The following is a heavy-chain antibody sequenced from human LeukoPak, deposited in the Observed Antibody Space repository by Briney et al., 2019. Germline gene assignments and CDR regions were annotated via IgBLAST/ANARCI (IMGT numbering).Heavy chain of an antibody. CDR3: ARDRGANDYGDYDPPFDY. D-gene: IGHD4-17*01. CDR1: GGSISSYY. J-gene: IGHJ4*02. Sequence: SETLSLTCTVFGGSISSYYWSWIRQPAGKGLEWIGRIYTSGSTNYNPSLKSRVTMSVDTSKNQFSLKLSSVTAADTAVYYCARDRGANDYGDYDPPFDYWGQGTLVTVSS. V-gene: IGHV4-4*07. CDR2: IYTSGST.